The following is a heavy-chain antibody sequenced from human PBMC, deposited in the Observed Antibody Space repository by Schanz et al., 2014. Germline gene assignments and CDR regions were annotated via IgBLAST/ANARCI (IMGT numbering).Heavy chain of an antibody. CDR3: VRDTDYHFDY. CDR1: EITFTNAW. J-gene: IGHJ4*02. V-gene: IGHV3-21*05. Sequence: EVQVVESGGGLVKPGGSLRLSCVVSEITFTNAWMNWVRQAPGKGLEWVSYISGSDNYINYADSVKGRFTISRDNAKNSLFLLMSSLRAEDSAVYYCVRDTDYHFDYWGQGTLVTVSS. CDR2: ISGSDNYI. D-gene: IGHD4-17*01.